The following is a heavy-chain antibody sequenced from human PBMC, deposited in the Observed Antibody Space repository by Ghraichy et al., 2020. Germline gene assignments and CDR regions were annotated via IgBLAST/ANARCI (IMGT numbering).Heavy chain of an antibody. CDR2: ISESGDDS. CDR3: TRGHCSSTSCYVALDWLDP. J-gene: IGHJ5*02. Sequence: GGSLRLSCAASGFRFDNYAMSWVRQAPGKGLEWVSGISESGDDSYYADSVKGRFTISRDNAKNALYLQLNSLRGEDTAVYFCTRGHCSSTSCYVALDWLDPWGPGTLVTVSS. D-gene: IGHD2-2*01. CDR1: GFRFDNYA. V-gene: IGHV3-23*01.